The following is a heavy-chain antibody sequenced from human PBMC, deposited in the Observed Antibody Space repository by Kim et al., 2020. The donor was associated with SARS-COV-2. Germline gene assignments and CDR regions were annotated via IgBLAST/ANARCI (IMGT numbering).Heavy chain of an antibody. D-gene: IGHD3-16*02. CDR2: ISSSSSYT. CDR1: GFTFSDYY. CDR3: SRVGYDYVWGSYRDYYYYYGMDV. Sequence: WGSLRLSCAASGFTFSDYYMSWIRQAPGQGLEWVSYISSSSSYTNYADAVKGRFTISRDNAKNSLDLQMNRLRAEDTAVYYCSRVGYDYVWGSYRDYYYYYGMDVCGHGTTVPVSS. J-gene: IGHJ6*02. V-gene: IGHV3-11*05.